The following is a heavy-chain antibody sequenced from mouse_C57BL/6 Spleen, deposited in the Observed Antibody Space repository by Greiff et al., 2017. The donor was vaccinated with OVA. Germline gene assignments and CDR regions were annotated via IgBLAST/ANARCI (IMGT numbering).Heavy chain of an antibody. CDR3: ARYGNYENYAMDY. Sequence: VHVKQSGPELVKPGASVKISCKASGYSFTDYNMNWVKQSNGKSLEWIGVINPNYGTTSYNQKFKGKATLTVDQSSSTAYMQLNSLTSEDSAVYYCARYGNYENYAMDYWGQGTSVTVSS. CDR1: GYSFTDYN. V-gene: IGHV1-39*01. CDR2: INPNYGTT. J-gene: IGHJ4*01. D-gene: IGHD2-10*02.